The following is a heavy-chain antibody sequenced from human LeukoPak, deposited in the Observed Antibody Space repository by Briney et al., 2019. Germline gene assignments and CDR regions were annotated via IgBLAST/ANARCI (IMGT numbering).Heavy chain of an antibody. CDR2: INHSGST. V-gene: IGHV4-34*01. CDR3: TREGYRMATIKIAGGAFDI. D-gene: IGHD5-24*01. CDR1: GGSFSGYY. J-gene: IGHJ3*02. Sequence: SETLSLTCAVYGGSFSGYYWSWIRQPPGKGLEWIGEINHSGSTNYNPSLKSRVTISVDTSKNQFSLKLSSVTAADTAVYYCTREGYRMATIKIAGGAFDIWGQGTMVTVSS.